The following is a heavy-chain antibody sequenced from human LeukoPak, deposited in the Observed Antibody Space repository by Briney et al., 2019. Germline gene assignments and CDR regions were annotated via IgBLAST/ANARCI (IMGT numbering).Heavy chain of an antibody. V-gene: IGHV3-30-3*01. CDR1: GFTFSSYA. Sequence: PGGSLRLSCAASGFTFSSYAMHWVRQAPGKGLEWVAVISYDGSNKYYADPVKGRFTISRDNSKNTLYLQMNSLRAEDTAVYYCARGSDYFDYWGQGTLVTVSS. J-gene: IGHJ4*02. D-gene: IGHD3-10*01. CDR2: ISYDGSNK. CDR3: ARGSDYFDY.